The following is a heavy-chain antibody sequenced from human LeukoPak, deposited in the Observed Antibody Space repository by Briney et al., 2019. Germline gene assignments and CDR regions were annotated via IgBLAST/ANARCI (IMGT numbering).Heavy chain of an antibody. Sequence: GGSLRLSCVASGLIFSSYEMNWVRQAPGKGLEWVSFISGSDGTIYYADSVKGRFTISRDNAKKSVYLQMNSLRAEDTAVYYCTRKFPGTVYFDDWGQGTLVTVSS. V-gene: IGHV3-48*03. D-gene: IGHD1-1*01. CDR3: TRKFPGTVYFDD. CDR1: GLIFSSYE. J-gene: IGHJ4*02. CDR2: ISGSDGTI.